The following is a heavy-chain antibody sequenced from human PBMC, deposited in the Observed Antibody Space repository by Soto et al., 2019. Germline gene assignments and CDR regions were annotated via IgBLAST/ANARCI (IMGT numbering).Heavy chain of an antibody. J-gene: IGHJ6*02. Sequence: SETLSLTCTVSGSSISSYYWSWIRQPPGKGLEWIGYIYYSGSTNYNPSLKSRVTISVDTSKNQFSLKLSSVTAADTAVYYCARGIPYYYGMDVWGQGTTVTVSS. CDR3: ARGIPYYYGMDV. CDR1: GSSISSYY. D-gene: IGHD6-13*01. CDR2: IYYSGST. V-gene: IGHV4-59*01.